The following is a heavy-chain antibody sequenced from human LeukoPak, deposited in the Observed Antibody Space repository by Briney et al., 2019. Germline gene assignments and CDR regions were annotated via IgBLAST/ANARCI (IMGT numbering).Heavy chain of an antibody. CDR1: GYTFTDYY. D-gene: IGHD4-17*01. CDR3: ARLSSHYGDYKVDP. Sequence: ASVKVSCKASGYTFTDYYMHWVRQAPGQGLEWMGWINPNSGGTNYAQKFQGRVTMTTDTSANTAYMDLSSLRSEDTAVYYCARLSSHYGDYKVDPWGQGTLVTVSS. J-gene: IGHJ5*02. V-gene: IGHV1-2*02. CDR2: INPNSGGT.